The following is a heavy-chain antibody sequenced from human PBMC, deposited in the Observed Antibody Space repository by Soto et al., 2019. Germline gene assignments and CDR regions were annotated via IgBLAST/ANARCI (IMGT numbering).Heavy chain of an antibody. Sequence: SETLSLTCAVYGGSFRDYYWSWIRQPPGKGLEWIGEINYSGRTNHSPSLKSRVTISVDTSKNQFSLKLSSVTAADTAVYYCARGVYDTIFGVVSLDYWDQGTLVTVSS. J-gene: IGHJ4*02. CDR2: INYSGRT. V-gene: IGHV4-34*01. CDR1: GGSFRDYY. D-gene: IGHD3-3*01. CDR3: ARGVYDTIFGVVSLDY.